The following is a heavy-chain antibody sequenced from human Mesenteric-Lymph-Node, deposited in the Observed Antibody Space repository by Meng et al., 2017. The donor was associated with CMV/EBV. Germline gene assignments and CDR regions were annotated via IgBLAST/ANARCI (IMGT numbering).Heavy chain of an antibody. V-gene: IGHV5-51*01. D-gene: IGHD6-13*01. J-gene: IGHJ6*02. Sequence: GGSLRLSCKASGYTFINYWIGWVRQMPGKGLEWIVIIYPGDSDTRYSPSFQGQVTVSADKSISTACLQWNSMKASDTAMYYCAKGGFCAGTTCSYDPSYGMYVWGQGTTVTVSS. CDR1: GYTFINYW. CDR3: AKGGFCAGTTCSYDPSYGMYV. CDR2: IYPGDSDT.